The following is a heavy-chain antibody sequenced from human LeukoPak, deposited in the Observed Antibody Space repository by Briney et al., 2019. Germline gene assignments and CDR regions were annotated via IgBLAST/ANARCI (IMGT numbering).Heavy chain of an antibody. CDR3: ARALVYTIPYFDY. CDR2: IYPGDSET. Sequence: GVSLKISSKGSGWGFTNYWIGWVRQMPGKGLGWMGIIYPGDSETRYSPPFQGQVTVSADRSINTACLQWSSLKASDTAMYYCARALVYTIPYFDYWGQGTLVTVSS. CDR1: GWGFTNYW. D-gene: IGHD2-8*01. V-gene: IGHV5-51*01. J-gene: IGHJ4*02.